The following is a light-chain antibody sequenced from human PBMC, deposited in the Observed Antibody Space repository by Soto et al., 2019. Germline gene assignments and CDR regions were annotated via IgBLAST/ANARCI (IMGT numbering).Light chain of an antibody. V-gene: IGKV1-5*03. CDR3: QHYKTYSRT. CDR2: KAS. J-gene: IGKJ1*01. CDR1: QSISPW. Sequence: DIQMTQSPSTLSTSVGDRVTITCRASQSISPWLAWYQQKPGKAPKLLIYKASSLGSGVPSRFSGSGSGTEFTLTISSLQPDDLATYCCQHYKTYSRTFGQGTKVEIK.